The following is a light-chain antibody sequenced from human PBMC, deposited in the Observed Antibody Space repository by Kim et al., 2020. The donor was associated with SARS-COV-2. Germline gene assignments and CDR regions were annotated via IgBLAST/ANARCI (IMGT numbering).Light chain of an antibody. J-gene: IGKJ2*01. CDR1: QSISSNY. Sequence: LSPGERASLSCKASQSISSNYLAWYQQKPGRAPRLLVFGVSNRATGISDRFRGSGSVTDFSLTITRLEAEDVAVYHCQQYGSLPYTFGQGTKLEIK. V-gene: IGKV3-20*01. CDR3: QQYGSLPYT. CDR2: GVS.